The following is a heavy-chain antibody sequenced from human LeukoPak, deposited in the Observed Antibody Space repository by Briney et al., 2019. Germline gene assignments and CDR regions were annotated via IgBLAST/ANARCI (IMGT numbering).Heavy chain of an antibody. CDR2: LSAYNGNT. Sequence: ASVKVSCKASGYTFTSYGISWVRQAPGQGLEWMGWLSAYNGNTNYAQKLQGRVTMTTDTSTSTAYMELRSLRSDDTAVYYCARNHYYDILTGYVTYGMDVWGQGTTVTVSS. D-gene: IGHD3-9*01. J-gene: IGHJ6*02. CDR1: GYTFTSYG. V-gene: IGHV1-18*01. CDR3: ARNHYYDILTGYVTYGMDV.